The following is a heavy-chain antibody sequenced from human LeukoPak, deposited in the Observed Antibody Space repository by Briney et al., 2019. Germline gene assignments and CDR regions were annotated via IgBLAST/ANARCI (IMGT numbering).Heavy chain of an antibody. CDR2: IYYTGST. CDR3: ARDNSGYYNFDH. J-gene: IGHJ4*02. CDR1: GGSISSSGYY. D-gene: IGHD3-22*01. Sequence: SETLSLTCAVSGGSISSSGYYWGWIRQPPGKGLEWIGSIYYTGSTYYNPSLKSRVTISADTSNKEFSLKLSSVTAADTAVYFCARDNSGYYNFDHWGQGARVTVSS. V-gene: IGHV4-39*02.